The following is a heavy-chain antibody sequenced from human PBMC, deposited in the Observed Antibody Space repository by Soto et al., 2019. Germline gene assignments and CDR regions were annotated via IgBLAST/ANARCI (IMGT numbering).Heavy chain of an antibody. CDR2: IYYSGST. D-gene: IGHD1-26*01. CDR3: ARDRGSYWSFDY. CDR1: AGSISSGGYY. J-gene: IGHJ4*02. V-gene: IGHV4-31*03. Sequence: PAETQSLTCTVPAGSISSGGYYWSWIRQHPGKGLEWIGYIYYSGSTYYNPSLKSRVTISVDTSKTQFSLKLSSVTAADTAVYYCARDRGSYWSFDYSGQGTLVTVSS.